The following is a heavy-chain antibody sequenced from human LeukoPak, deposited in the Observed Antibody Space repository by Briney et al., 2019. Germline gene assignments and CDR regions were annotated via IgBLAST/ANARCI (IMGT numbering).Heavy chain of an antibody. D-gene: IGHD3-10*01. CDR2: ISGSGGST. CDR3: AKVKKYSYYYGSGTAPPFDY. Sequence: GGSLRLSCAASGFTFSSDAMSWVSQAPGKGLEWVSAISGSGGSTYYADSVKGRFTISRDNSKNTLYLQMNSLRAEDTAVYYCAKVKKYSYYYGSGTAPPFDYRGQGTLVTVSS. J-gene: IGHJ4*02. CDR1: GFTFSSDA. V-gene: IGHV3-23*01.